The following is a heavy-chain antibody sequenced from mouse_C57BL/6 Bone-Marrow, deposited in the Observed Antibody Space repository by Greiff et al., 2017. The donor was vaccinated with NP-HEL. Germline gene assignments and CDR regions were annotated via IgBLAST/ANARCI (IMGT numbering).Heavy chain of an antibody. CDR1: GYTFTSYW. CDR3: ARLSYGSRYVAWFAY. CDR2: IDPSDSET. J-gene: IGHJ3*01. Sequence: QVQLQQPGAELVRPGSSVKLSCKASGYTFTSYWMHWVKQRPIQGLEWIGNIDPSDSETHYNQKFKDKATLTVDKSSSTAYMQLSSLTSEDSAVYYGARLSYGSRYVAWFAYWGQGTLVTVSA. D-gene: IGHD1-1*01. V-gene: IGHV1-52*01.